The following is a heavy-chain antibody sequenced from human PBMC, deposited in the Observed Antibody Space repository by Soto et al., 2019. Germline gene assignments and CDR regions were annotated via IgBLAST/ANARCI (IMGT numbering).Heavy chain of an antibody. CDR1: GYTFTSYG. J-gene: IGHJ5*02. Sequence: QVQLVQSGAEVKKPGASVKVSCKASGYTFTSYGISWVRQAPGQGLEWMGWISAYNGNTNYAQKLQGRGTRTTDTSTSTAYLEVGNMGSDNTAVYYGAGDVTMYRFAPWGKGTVVTVSS. D-gene: IGHD3-10*02. CDR3: AGDVTMYRFAP. CDR2: ISAYNGNT. V-gene: IGHV1-18*01.